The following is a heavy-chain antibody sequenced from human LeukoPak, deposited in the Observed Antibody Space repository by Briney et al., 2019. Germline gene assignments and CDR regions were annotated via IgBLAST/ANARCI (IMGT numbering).Heavy chain of an antibody. CDR3: VRPAPYYYDSSGYYLQH. Sequence: ASVKVSRKASGYTFTGYYMHWVRQAPGQGLEWMGWINPNSGGTNYAQKFQGRVTMTRDTSISTAYMELSRLRSDDTAVYYCVRPAPYYYDSSGYYLQHWGQGTLVTVSS. J-gene: IGHJ1*01. CDR2: INPNSGGT. CDR1: GYTFTGYY. V-gene: IGHV1-2*02. D-gene: IGHD3-22*01.